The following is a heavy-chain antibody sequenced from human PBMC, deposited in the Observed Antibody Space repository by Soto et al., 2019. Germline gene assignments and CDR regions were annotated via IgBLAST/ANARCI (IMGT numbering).Heavy chain of an antibody. J-gene: IGHJ4*02. CDR3: ARDVSSKWHYFDY. CDR1: GGSISSGDYY. D-gene: IGHD6-13*01. V-gene: IGHV4-31*03. CDR2: IYYSGSA. Sequence: SETLSLTCIVSGGSISSGDYYWSWIRQHLGKGLEWIGYIYYSGSAYYNPSLKSRVTMSVDTSKNQFSLKLSSVTAADTAIYFCARDVSSKWHYFDYWGQGTLVTVSS.